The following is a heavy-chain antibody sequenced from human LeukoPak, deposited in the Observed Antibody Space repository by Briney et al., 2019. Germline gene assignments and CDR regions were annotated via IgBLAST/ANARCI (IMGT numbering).Heavy chain of an antibody. CDR2: INHSGST. Sequence: SETLSLNCAVYGGSFSGYYWSWIRQPPGKGLEWIGEINHSGSTNYNPSLKSRVTISVDTSKNQFSLKLSSVTASDTAVYYCAREESGLLWFGELFRRDYWGQGTLVTVSS. CDR1: GGSFSGYY. J-gene: IGHJ4*02. D-gene: IGHD3-10*01. CDR3: AREESGLLWFGELFRRDY. V-gene: IGHV4-34*01.